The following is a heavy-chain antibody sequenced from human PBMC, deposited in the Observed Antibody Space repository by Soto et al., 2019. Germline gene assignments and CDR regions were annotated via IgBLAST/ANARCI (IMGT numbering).Heavy chain of an antibody. CDR2: IYSSRNT. Sequence: SETLSLTCTVSGDSISSSDFYWGWIRQPPGKGLEWIGTIYSSRNTYYNPSLKSRVTISVDTSKNQFSLRLTSVTASDTAVYHCGRGGVPNVGWFDPWGQGTLVTSPQ. V-gene: IGHV4-39*01. CDR3: GRGGVPNVGWFDP. CDR1: GDSISSSDFY. D-gene: IGHD3-16*01. J-gene: IGHJ5*02.